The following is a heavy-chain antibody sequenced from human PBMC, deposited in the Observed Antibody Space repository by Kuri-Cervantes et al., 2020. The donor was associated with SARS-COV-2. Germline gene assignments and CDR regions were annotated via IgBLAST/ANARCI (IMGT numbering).Heavy chain of an antibody. CDR2: IAWYDGK. Sequence: SGPTMVTPTQSLTLTCTFSGFSLNTSGMCVSWIRQPPGKALEWLARIAWYDGKYYNTSLKTMRTTSKDTSKNQVVLTMTNMDPVNTATYYCARVQATTVIADFWGQGTLVTVSS. V-gene: IGHV2-70*11. CDR1: GFSLNTSGMC. CDR3: ARVQATTVIADF. D-gene: IGHD4-11*01. J-gene: IGHJ4*02.